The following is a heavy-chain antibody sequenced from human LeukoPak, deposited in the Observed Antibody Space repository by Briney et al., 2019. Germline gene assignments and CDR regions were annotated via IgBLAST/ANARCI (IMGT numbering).Heavy chain of an antibody. CDR3: TPTGYGVVPAASGYFDY. Sequence: HPGGSLRLSCAASGFTFSSYAMSWVRQAPGKGLEWVSAISGSGGSTYYADSVKGRFTISRDNSKNTLYLQMNSLRAEDTAVYYCTPTGYGVVPAASGYFDYWGQGTLVTVSS. CDR2: ISGSGGST. CDR1: GFTFSSYA. V-gene: IGHV3-23*01. D-gene: IGHD2-2*01. J-gene: IGHJ4*02.